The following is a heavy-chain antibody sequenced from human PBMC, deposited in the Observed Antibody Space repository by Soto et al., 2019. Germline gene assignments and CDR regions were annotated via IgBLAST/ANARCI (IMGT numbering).Heavy chain of an antibody. CDR3: ARGSPYDYVWGSYRYNWFDP. Sequence: KPSETLSLTCTVSGGSISSYYWSWIRQPPGKGLEWIGYIYYSGSTNYNPSLKSRVTISVDTSKNQFSLKLSSVTAADTAVYYCARGSPYDYVWGSYRYNWFDPWGQGTLVTVSS. CDR2: IYYSGST. CDR1: GGSISSYY. V-gene: IGHV4-59*01. J-gene: IGHJ5*02. D-gene: IGHD3-16*02.